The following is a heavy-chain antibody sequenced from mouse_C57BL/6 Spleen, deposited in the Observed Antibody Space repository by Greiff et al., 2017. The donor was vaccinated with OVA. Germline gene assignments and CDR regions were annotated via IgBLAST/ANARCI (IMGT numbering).Heavy chain of an antibody. J-gene: IGHJ4*01. CDR1: GYSITSGYY. D-gene: IGHD2-4*01. CDR2: ISYDGSN. CDR3: ARRDYDDYYAMDY. V-gene: IGHV3-6*01. Sequence: EVQLVESGPGLVKPSQSLSLTCSVTGYSITSGYYWNWIRQFPGNKLEWMGYISYDGSNNYNPSLKNRISITRDTSKNQFFLKLNSVTTEDTATYYCARRDYDDYYAMDYWGQGTSVTVSS.